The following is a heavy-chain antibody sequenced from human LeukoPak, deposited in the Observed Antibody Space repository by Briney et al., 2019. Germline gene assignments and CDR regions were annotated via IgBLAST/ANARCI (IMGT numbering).Heavy chain of an antibody. Sequence: PSGTLSLTCAISGGSISSSNWWTWVRQPPGKGLEWVGEIYLRGNTNYNPSLESRVTISVDGSKTQLSLRLESVTAADTAVYYCAMGPPFNPWGQGTLVTVSS. CDR2: IYLRGNT. CDR3: AMGPPFNP. CDR1: GGSISSSNW. J-gene: IGHJ5*02. V-gene: IGHV4-4*02.